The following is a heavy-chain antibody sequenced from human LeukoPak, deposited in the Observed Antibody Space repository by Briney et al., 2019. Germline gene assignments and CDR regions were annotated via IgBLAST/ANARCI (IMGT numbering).Heavy chain of an antibody. CDR1: GGSISSYY. V-gene: IGHV4-59*08. CDR2: IYYSGST. CDR3: ARYSGSLNYFDY. J-gene: IGHJ4*02. Sequence: SETLSLTCTVSGGSISSYYWSWIRQPPGKGLEWIGYIYYSGSTDYNPSLKSRVTISVDTSKNQFSLKLSSVTAADTAVYYCARYSGSLNYFDYWGQGTLVTVSS. D-gene: IGHD1-26*01.